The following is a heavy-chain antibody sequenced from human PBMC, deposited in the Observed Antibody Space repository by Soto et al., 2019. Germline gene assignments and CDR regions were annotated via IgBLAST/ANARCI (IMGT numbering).Heavy chain of an antibody. D-gene: IGHD2-2*02. CDR3: AKDVCSGSHTGCYTRLDS. CDR2: ISWDGSRS. CDR1: GFTFHDYA. V-gene: IGHV3-43D*04. Sequence: EVQLVESGGVVVQPGGSLRLSCAASGFTFHDYAMHWVRQAPGKGLEWVSLISWDGSRSYYADSVKGRFIISRDNSKKSLSLLMSSLRTEDTALYYCAKDVCSGSHTGCYTRLDSWGQGTQVTVSS. J-gene: IGHJ4*02.